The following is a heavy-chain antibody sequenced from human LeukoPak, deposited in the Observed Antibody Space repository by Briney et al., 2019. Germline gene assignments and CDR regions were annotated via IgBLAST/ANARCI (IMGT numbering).Heavy chain of an antibody. V-gene: IGHV3-64*01. CDR3: AKGGSSSPLGY. CDR2: ISSNGGST. D-gene: IGHD6-6*01. J-gene: IGHJ4*02. Sequence: GGSLRLSCAASGFTFSSYAMSWVRQAPGKGLEYVSAISSNGGSTYYANSVKGRFTISRDNSKNTLYLQMGSLRAEDMAVYYCAKGGSSSPLGYWGQGTLVTVSS. CDR1: GFTFSSYA.